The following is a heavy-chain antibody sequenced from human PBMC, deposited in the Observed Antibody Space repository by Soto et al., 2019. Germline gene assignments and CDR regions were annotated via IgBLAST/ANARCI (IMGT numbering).Heavy chain of an antibody. J-gene: IGHJ6*02. CDR2: INPNSGGT. CDR3: ARQLKDIVVVPAASFHDYYYYGMDV. Sequence: ASVKVSCKASGYTFTGYYMHWVRQAPGQGLEWMGWINPNSGGTNYAQKFQGWVTMTRGTSISTAYMELSRLRSDDTAVYYCARQLKDIVVVPAASFHDYYYYGMDVWGQGTTVPVSS. D-gene: IGHD2-2*01. V-gene: IGHV1-2*04. CDR1: GYTFTGYY.